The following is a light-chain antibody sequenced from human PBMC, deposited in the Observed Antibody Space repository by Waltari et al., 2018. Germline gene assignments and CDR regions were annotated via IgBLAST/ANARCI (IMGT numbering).Light chain of an antibody. V-gene: IGLV2-8*01. CDR1: SSHFVRYNY. J-gene: IGLJ2*01. CDR2: EVS. Sequence: QSALTQPPSASGSPGQSVTIPCTVTSSHFVRYNYGSWYQQHPGKAPKLIIYEVSKWPSGVPGRFSGSKSGNTASLTVSGLQAEDEADYYCSSYAGSNNVVFGGGTKLTVL. CDR3: SSYAGSNNVV.